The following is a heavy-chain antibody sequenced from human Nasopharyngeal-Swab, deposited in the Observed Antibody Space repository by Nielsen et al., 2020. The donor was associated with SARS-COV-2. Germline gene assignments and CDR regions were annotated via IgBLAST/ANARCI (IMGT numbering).Heavy chain of an antibody. CDR3: ARGLGQYYYDSSGYYFFDY. D-gene: IGHD3-22*01. V-gene: IGHV4-34*01. CDR2: INHGGST. CDR1: GGSFSGYY. Sequence: GSLRLSCAGFGGSFSGYYWSWIRQAPGKGLEWIGEINHGGSTNDNPSLKSRGTISVDTSKNQFSLKLNTVTAADTAVYYCARGLGQYYYDSSGYYFFDYWGQGTLVTVSS. J-gene: IGHJ4*02.